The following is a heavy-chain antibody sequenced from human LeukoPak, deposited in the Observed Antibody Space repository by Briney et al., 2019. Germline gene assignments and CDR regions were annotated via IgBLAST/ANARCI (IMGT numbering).Heavy chain of an antibody. CDR3: AREIYCSASSCTGGVFDI. CDR2: IYSGGST. Sequence: PGGSLRLSCAASGFTVSSNYMSWVRQAPGKGLEWVSVIYSGGSTYYADSVKGRFTISRDNSKNTLYLQMNSLRVEDTAVHYCAREIYCSASSCTGGVFDIWGQGTMVTVSS. D-gene: IGHD2-15*01. CDR1: GFTVSSNY. J-gene: IGHJ3*02. V-gene: IGHV3-53*01.